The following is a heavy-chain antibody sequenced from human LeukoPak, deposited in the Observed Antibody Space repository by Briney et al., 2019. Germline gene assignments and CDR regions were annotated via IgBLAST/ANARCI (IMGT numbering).Heavy chain of an antibody. D-gene: IGHD3-22*01. CDR3: ASIPTMGDYDSSGYYYGPSSDY. CDR1: GFTVSSNY. J-gene: IGHJ4*02. Sequence: PGGSLRLSCAASGFTVSSNYMSWVRQAPGKGLEGVSVIYSGGSTYYPDSVTGRFTISRDNSKNKRYLQMNSLRAEDTAVYYCASIPTMGDYDSSGYYYGPSSDYWGQGTLVTVSS. V-gene: IGHV3-53*01. CDR2: IYSGGST.